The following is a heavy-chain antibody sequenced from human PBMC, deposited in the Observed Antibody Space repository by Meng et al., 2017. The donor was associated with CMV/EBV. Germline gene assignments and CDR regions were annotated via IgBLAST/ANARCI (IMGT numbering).Heavy chain of an antibody. CDR2: VNHSGST. V-gene: IGHV4-34*01. Sequence: FSGYYWSWIRQPPGKGLEWIGEVNHSGSTTYNPSLKSRVTISVDTSKNQFSLKLSSVTAADTAVYYCARGGHYCSSTSCSPLYYFDYWGQGTLVTVSS. J-gene: IGHJ4*02. D-gene: IGHD2-2*01. CDR3: ARGGHYCSSTSCSPLYYFDY. CDR1: FSGYY.